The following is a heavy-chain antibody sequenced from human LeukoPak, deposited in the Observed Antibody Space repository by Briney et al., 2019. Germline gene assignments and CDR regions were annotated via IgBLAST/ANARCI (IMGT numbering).Heavy chain of an antibody. CDR1: GFTFSSYW. CDR3: AKDPPSFNYDSSGYYGGEDY. Sequence: GSLRLSCAASGFTFSSYWMHWVRQAPGKGLVWVSRINTDGSSTSYADSVKGRFTISRDDAKNTLYLQMNSLRAEDTAVYYCAKDPPSFNYDSSGYYGGEDYWGQGTLVTVSS. J-gene: IGHJ4*02. D-gene: IGHD3-22*01. V-gene: IGHV3-74*01. CDR2: INTDGSST.